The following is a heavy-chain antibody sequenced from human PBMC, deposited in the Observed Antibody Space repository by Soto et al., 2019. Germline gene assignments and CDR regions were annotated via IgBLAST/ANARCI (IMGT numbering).Heavy chain of an antibody. CDR1: GGTFSSYA. J-gene: IGHJ6*02. Sequence: QVQLVQSGAEVKKPGSSVKVSCKASGGTFSSYAISWVRQAPGQGLEWMGGIIPIFGTANYAQKFQGRVTITADESTTKAYMERSSLRSEDTAVYYCARDRDYYDSSGYPSPYGMDVGGQGTTVTVSS. CDR3: ARDRDYYDSSGYPSPYGMDV. V-gene: IGHV1-69*01. D-gene: IGHD3-22*01. CDR2: IIPIFGTA.